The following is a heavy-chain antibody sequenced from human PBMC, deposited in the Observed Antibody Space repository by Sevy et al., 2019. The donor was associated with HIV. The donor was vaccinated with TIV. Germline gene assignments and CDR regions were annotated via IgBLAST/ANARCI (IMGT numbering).Heavy chain of an antibody. CDR1: GGSISSGGYY. V-gene: IGHV4-31*03. Sequence: SETLSLTCTVSGGSISSGGYYWSWIRQHPGKGLEWIGYIYYSGSTYYNPSLKSRVTISVDTSKNQFSLKLSSVTAADTAVYYCARDQVRWRYYDFWSGYYTGHYGMDVWGQGTTVIVSS. D-gene: IGHD3-3*01. J-gene: IGHJ6*02. CDR2: IYYSGST. CDR3: ARDQVRWRYYDFWSGYYTGHYGMDV.